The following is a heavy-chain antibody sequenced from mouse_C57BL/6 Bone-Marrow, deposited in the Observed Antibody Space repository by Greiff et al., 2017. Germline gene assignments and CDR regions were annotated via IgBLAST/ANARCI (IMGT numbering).Heavy chain of an antibody. CDR3: ARSSTVGYYVDY. D-gene: IGHD1-1*01. J-gene: IGHJ2*01. V-gene: IGHV1-47*01. CDR1: GYTFTTYP. CDR2: FHPYTDDT. Sequence: QVQLQQSGAELVKPGASVKMSCTASGYTFTTYPIEWMNQNHGKSLAWIGNFHPYTDDTNYNDPFTGNATLTVEKSSTTFYLELRRVTSDDYAVYYCARSSTVGYYVDYWGQGTTLTVSS.